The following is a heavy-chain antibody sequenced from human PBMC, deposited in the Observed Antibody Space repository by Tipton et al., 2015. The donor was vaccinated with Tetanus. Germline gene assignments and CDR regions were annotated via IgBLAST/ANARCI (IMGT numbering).Heavy chain of an antibody. J-gene: IGHJ5*02. CDR2: IYYRGST. CDR1: GGSINSSHHF. CDR3: ARAEAIFGVVIRFGWFDP. D-gene: IGHD3-3*01. Sequence: LRLSCTVSGGSINSSHHFWGWIRQPPGKGLEWIGAIYYRGSTFYNPSLKSRVTISVDTSKNQFSLRLSSVTAADTAVYYCARAEAIFGVVIRFGWFDPWGQGTLVTVSS. V-gene: IGHV4-39*07.